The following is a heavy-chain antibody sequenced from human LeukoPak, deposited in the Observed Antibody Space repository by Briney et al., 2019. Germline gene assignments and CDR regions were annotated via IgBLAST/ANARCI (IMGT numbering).Heavy chain of an antibody. CDR1: GGSISSGSYY. J-gene: IGHJ6*03. Sequence: SETLSLTCTVSGGSISSGSYYWSWIRQPAGKGLEWIGRIYTSGSTNYNPSLKSRVTISVDTSKNQFSLKLSSVTAADTAVYYCATAAGVSDYYYYYYMDVWGKGTTVTISS. CDR2: IYTSGST. V-gene: IGHV4-61*02. CDR3: ATAAGVSDYYYYYYMDV. D-gene: IGHD6-13*01.